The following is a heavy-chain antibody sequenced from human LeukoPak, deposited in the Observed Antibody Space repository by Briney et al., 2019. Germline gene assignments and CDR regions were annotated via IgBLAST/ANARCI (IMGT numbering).Heavy chain of an antibody. D-gene: IGHD3-10*01. CDR2: ISSNGGST. J-gene: IGHJ6*03. Sequence: PGGSLRLSCAASGFTFSSYAMHWLRQAPGKGLAYVSAISSNGGSTYYANSVKGRFTISRDNSKNTLYLQMNSLRAEDTAVYYCAKGGVTMVRGVINSPDYYYYMDVWGKGTTVTVSS. CDR3: AKGGVTMVRGVINSPDYYYYMDV. V-gene: IGHV3-64*01. CDR1: GFTFSSYA.